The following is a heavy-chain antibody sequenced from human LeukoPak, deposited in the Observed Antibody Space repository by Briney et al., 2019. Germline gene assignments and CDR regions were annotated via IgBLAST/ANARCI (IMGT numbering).Heavy chain of an antibody. CDR2: IYFSGNS. J-gene: IGHJ6*03. Sequence: SETLSLTCTVSGGSISSGDHYWGWIRQPPGKGLEWIGRIYFSGNSYYNPSLKSRVTISVDTSKNQFSLKLSSVTAADTAVYYCARAVSDFWSQGYYYMDVWGKGTTVTVSS. CDR1: GGSISSGDHY. D-gene: IGHD3-3*01. V-gene: IGHV4-39*07. CDR3: ARAVSDFWSQGYYYMDV.